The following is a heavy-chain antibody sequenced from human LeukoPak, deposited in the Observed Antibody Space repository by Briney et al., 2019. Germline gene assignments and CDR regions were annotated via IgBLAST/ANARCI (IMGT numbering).Heavy chain of an antibody. CDR2: IYSGGST. D-gene: IGHD6-19*01. CDR3: ARVVEQWLVHWFDP. Sequence: GGSLRLSCAASGFTVSSNYMSWVRQAPGKGLEWVSVIYSGGSTYYADSVKGRFTISRDNSKNTLYLQMNSLRAEDAAVYYCARVVEQWLVHWFDPWGQGTLVTVSS. CDR1: GFTVSSNY. J-gene: IGHJ5*02. V-gene: IGHV3-66*01.